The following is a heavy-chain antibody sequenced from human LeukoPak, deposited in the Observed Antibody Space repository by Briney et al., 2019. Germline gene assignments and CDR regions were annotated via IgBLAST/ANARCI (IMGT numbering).Heavy chain of an antibody. J-gene: IGHJ4*02. Sequence: ASVKVSCKASGYSFTDYGISWVRQAPGQGLEWMGWISAYNGNTKYAQILQGRVTMTTDTSTSTAQMDLRSLRSDDTAVYYCAREGSGTLDYWGQGTLVTVSS. CDR3: AREGSGTLDY. V-gene: IGHV1-18*01. CDR1: GYSFTDYG. CDR2: ISAYNGNT. D-gene: IGHD3-10*01.